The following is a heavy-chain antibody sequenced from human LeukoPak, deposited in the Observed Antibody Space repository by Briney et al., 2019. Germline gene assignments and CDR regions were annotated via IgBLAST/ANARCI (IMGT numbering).Heavy chain of an antibody. D-gene: IGHD3-22*01. CDR1: GGSISSSSYY. J-gene: IGHJ4*02. V-gene: IGHV4-39*07. CDR3: AREVVNYDSSGYYDY. CDR2: IYYSGST. Sequence: SETLSLTCTVSGGSISSSSYYWGWIRQPPGKGLEWIGSIYYSGSTYYNPSLKSRVTISVDTSKNQFSLKLSSVTAADTAVYYCAREVVNYDSSGYYDYWGQGTLVTVSS.